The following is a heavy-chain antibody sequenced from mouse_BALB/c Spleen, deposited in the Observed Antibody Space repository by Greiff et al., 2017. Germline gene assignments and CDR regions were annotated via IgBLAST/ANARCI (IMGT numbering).Heavy chain of an antibody. CDR1: GYTFTDYN. CDR2: INPNNGGT. CDR3: ARYYFDV. Sequence: EVHLVESGPELVKPGASVKIPCKASGYTFTDYNMDWVKQSHGKSLEWIGDINPNNGGTIYNQKFKGKATLTVDKSSSTAYMELRSLTSEDTAVYYCARYYFDVWGAGTTVTVSS. V-gene: IGHV1-18*01. J-gene: IGHJ1*01.